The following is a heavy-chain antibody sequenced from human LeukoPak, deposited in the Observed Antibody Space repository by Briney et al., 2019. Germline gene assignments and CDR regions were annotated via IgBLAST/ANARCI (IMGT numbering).Heavy chain of an antibody. V-gene: IGHV4-34*01. D-gene: IGHD3-10*01. Sequence: SETLSLTCAVYGGSFSGYYWSWIRQPPGKGLEWIGEINHSGSTNYNPSLRSRVTISVDTSKNQFSLKLNSVTAADTAVYYCARGRSGHGGLDYWGQGTLVTVSS. CDR1: GGSFSGYY. CDR2: INHSGST. CDR3: ARGRSGHGGLDY. J-gene: IGHJ4*02.